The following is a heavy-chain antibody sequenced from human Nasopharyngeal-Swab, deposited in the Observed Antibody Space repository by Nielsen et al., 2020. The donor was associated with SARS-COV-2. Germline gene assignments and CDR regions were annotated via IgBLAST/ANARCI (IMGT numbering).Heavy chain of an antibody. J-gene: IGHJ6*03. V-gene: IGHV4-59*01. Sequence: WIHQPPGKGLEWIGYIYYSGSTNYNPSLKSRVNISVDRSKTQFYLKLNSVTAADTAVYFCARDPGTLYYYYYMDVWGKGTTVTVSS. CDR3: ARDPGTLYYYYYMDV. CDR2: IYYSGST.